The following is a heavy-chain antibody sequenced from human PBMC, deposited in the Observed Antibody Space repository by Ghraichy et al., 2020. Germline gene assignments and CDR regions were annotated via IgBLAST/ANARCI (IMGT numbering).Heavy chain of an antibody. CDR3: ARDRVVAATQYYYYYGMDV. V-gene: IGHV4-61*01. Sequence: SQTLSLTCTVSGGSVSSGSYYWSWIRQPPGKGLEWIGYIYYSGSTNYNPSLKSRVTISVDTSKNQFSLKLSSVTAADTAVYYCARDRVVAATQYYYYYGMDVWGQGTTVTVSS. CDR2: IYYSGST. D-gene: IGHD2-15*01. J-gene: IGHJ6*02. CDR1: GGSVSSGSYY.